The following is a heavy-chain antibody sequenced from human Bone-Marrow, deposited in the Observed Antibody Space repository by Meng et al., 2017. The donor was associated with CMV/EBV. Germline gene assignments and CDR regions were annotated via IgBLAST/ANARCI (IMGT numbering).Heavy chain of an antibody. Sequence: SVNVSFKASGGTFRSYAINWVRQAPGQGLEWMGGIIPIFGTANYAQKFQGRVTITTDESTSTAYMELSSLRSEDTAVYYCARAGPCSSTSCYPPRYYGTDVWGQGTTATVSS. CDR1: GGTFRSYA. CDR2: IIPIFGTA. CDR3: ARAGPCSSTSCYPPRYYGTDV. D-gene: IGHD2-2*01. J-gene: IGHJ6*02. V-gene: IGHV1-69*05.